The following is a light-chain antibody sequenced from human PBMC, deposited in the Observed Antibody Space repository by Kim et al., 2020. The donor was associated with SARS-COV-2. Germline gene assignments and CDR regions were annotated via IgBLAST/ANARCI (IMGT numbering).Light chain of an antibody. CDR1: NIGSKS. J-gene: IGLJ1*01. V-gene: IGLV3-21*04. Sequence: SYELTQPPSVSVAPGKTAKITCGGNNIGSKSVHWYQQKPGQAPVLVIYYDSDRPSGIPERFSGSNSENGATLTISRVEAGDEADYYCQGWDGSSDHYV. CDR3: QGWDGSSDHYV. CDR2: YDS.